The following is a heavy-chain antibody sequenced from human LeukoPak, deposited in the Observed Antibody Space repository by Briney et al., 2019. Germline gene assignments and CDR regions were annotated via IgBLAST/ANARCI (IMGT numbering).Heavy chain of an antibody. CDR2: ISSSRDYI. J-gene: IGHJ3*02. Sequence: GGSLRLSCAASGFTFSTSSLNWVRQAPGKGLEWVSSISSSRDYIYYADSVKGRFTISRDNAKNSLYLQMNSLRAEDTAVYYCARDRRTAAGTLGAFDIWGQGTMVTVSS. CDR3: ARDRRTAAGTLGAFDI. CDR1: GFTFSTSS. D-gene: IGHD6-13*01. V-gene: IGHV3-21*01.